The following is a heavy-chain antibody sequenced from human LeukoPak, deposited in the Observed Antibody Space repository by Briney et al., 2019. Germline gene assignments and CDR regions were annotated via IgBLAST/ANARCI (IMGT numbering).Heavy chain of an antibody. J-gene: IGHJ4*02. Sequence: SETLSLTCTVSGGSISSGSYYWSWIRQPAGKGLEWIGRIYTSGSTNYNPSLKSRVTISVDTSKNQFSLKLSSVTAADTAVYYCARGNCITMVRGVGGFDYWGQGTLVTVSS. CDR3: ARGNCITMVRGVGGFDY. CDR1: GGSISSGSYY. CDR2: IYTSGST. D-gene: IGHD3-10*01. V-gene: IGHV4-61*02.